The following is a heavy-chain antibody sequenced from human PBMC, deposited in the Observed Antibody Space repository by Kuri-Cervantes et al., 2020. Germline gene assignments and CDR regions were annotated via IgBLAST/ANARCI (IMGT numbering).Heavy chain of an antibody. CDR2: IKPDGSEE. V-gene: IGHV3-7*01. Sequence: GESLKISCAASGFTFSSYWMDWVRQAPGKGLEWVANIKPDGSEEYYVDSVKGRFAISRDNAKNSLSLQMNSLRAEDTAVYYCAREEAGDSFDPWGQGTLVTVSS. D-gene: IGHD2-21*01. CDR1: GFTFSSYW. J-gene: IGHJ5*02. CDR3: AREEAGDSFDP.